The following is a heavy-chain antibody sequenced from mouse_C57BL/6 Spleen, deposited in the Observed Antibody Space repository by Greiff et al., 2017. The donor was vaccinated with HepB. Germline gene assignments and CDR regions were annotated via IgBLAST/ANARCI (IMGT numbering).Heavy chain of an antibody. D-gene: IGHD2-4*01. CDR1: GYAFSSSW. J-gene: IGHJ1*03. Sequence: VKLMESGPELVKPGASVKISCKASGYAFSSSWMNWVKQRPGKGLEWIERIYPGDGDTNYNGKFKGKATLTADKSSSTAYMQLSSLTSEDSAVYFCANYDYDEGYWYFDVWGTGTTVTVSS. V-gene: IGHV1-82*01. CDR2: IYPGDGDT. CDR3: ANYDYDEGYWYFDV.